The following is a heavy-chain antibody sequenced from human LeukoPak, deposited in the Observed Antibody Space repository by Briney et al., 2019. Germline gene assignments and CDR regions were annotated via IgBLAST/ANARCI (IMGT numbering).Heavy chain of an antibody. Sequence: PGGSLRLSCAASGFTFRSYWMSWVRQAPGKGLEWVANIKQDGSEKNYVDSVKGRFTISRDNAKNSLYLQMNSLRAEDTAVYNCASGLELDYWGQGTLVTVSS. CDR1: GFTFRSYW. J-gene: IGHJ4*02. V-gene: IGHV3-7*03. CDR2: IKQDGSEK. CDR3: ASGLELDY.